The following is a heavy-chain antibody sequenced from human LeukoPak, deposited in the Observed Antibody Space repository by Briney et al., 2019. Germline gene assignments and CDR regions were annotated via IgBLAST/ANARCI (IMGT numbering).Heavy chain of an antibody. CDR1: GYTFTINY. J-gene: IGHJ3*01. V-gene: IGHV1-46*01. Sequence: ASVKLSFTSSGYTFTINYMQWVRDAPGQGREWMGIINSSGGSTSYTQKFQGRVTITRDTSTSNVYMELSRLRSEDAAVYYCAREEAVGAKSEHAFDVWGQGTMVTVSS. CDR2: INSSGGST. CDR3: AREEAVGAKSEHAFDV. D-gene: IGHD1-26*01.